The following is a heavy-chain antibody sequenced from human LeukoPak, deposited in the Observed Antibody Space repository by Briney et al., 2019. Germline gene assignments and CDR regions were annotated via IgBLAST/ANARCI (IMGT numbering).Heavy chain of an antibody. CDR2: INHSGST. Sequence: SETLSLTCAVYGGSFSGYYWSWIRQPPGKGLEWIGEINHSGSTNYNPSLKSRVTISVDTSKNQFSLKLSSVTAADTAVYYCARQTATGDQIDYWGQGTLVTVSS. CDR3: ARQTATGDQIDY. J-gene: IGHJ4*02. D-gene: IGHD7-27*01. CDR1: GGSFSGYY. V-gene: IGHV4-34*01.